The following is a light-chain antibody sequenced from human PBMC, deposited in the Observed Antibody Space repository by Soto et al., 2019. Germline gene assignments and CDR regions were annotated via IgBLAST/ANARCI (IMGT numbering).Light chain of an antibody. CDR1: SSDVGGYNY. Sequence: QSALTQPASVSGSPGQSITISCTGTSSDVGGYNYVSWYQQHPGKAPKLMIYEVSNRPSGVSNRFSGSKSANTASLTISGLQAEDEADYYCSSYTSSSTLSRVFGGGTKLTVL. J-gene: IGLJ3*02. CDR3: SSYTSSSTLSRV. V-gene: IGLV2-14*01. CDR2: EVS.